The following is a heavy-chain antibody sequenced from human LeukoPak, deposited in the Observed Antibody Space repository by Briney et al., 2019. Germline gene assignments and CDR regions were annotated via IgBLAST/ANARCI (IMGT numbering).Heavy chain of an antibody. Sequence: SETLSLTCAVYGGSFSGYYWSWIRQPPGKGLEWIGEINHSGSTNYNPSLKSRVTISVDASKNQFSLKLSSVTAADTAVYYCARVGYSYGYFDYWGQGTLVTVSS. CDR2: INHSGST. CDR1: GGSFSGYY. D-gene: IGHD5-18*01. CDR3: ARVGYSYGYFDY. J-gene: IGHJ4*02. V-gene: IGHV4-34*01.